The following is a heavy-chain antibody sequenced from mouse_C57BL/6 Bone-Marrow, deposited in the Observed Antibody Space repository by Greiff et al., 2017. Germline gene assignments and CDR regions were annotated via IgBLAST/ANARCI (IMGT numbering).Heavy chain of an antibody. CDR2: IYPGSGST. CDR1: GYIFTSYW. V-gene: IGHV1-55*01. CDR3: ASPSYDSCFSY. D-gene: IGHD2-3*01. Sequence: QVQLQQSGAELVKPGASVKMSCQASGYIFTSYWITWVKQRPGQGLEWIGDIYPGSGSTNYNEKFTSKATLTVDTSSCTAYMQRSSLTSEYSAVYYCASPSYDSCFSYWGQGALVTVSA. J-gene: IGHJ3*01.